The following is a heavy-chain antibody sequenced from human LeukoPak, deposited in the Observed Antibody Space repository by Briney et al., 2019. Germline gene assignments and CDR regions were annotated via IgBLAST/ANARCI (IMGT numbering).Heavy chain of an antibody. CDR3: ARDYSNYAFDI. Sequence: PSQTLSPTCTVSGGSISSGGYYWSWIRQHPGKGLEWIGYMYYSGSTYYNPSLKSRVTISVDTSKNQFSLKLSSVTAADTAVYYCARDYSNYAFDIWGQGTMVTVSS. V-gene: IGHV4-31*03. CDR1: GGSISSGGYY. CDR2: MYYSGST. J-gene: IGHJ3*02. D-gene: IGHD2-21*01.